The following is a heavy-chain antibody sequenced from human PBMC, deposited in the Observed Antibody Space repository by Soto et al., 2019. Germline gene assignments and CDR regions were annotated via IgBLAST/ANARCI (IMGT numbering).Heavy chain of an antibody. CDR3: AASILTVYDY. J-gene: IGHJ4*02. D-gene: IGHD3-9*01. CDR1: GYSIRSSAY. Sequence: SENLYLTCTVSGYSIRSSAYWGWIRQPPGKGLEWIGSIYSIGNTYYNPSLKSGVTISVDTSKNQFSLKLSSVTAADTAVYYCAASILTVYDYCGKGNLV. CDR2: IYSIGNT. V-gene: IGHV4-38-2*02.